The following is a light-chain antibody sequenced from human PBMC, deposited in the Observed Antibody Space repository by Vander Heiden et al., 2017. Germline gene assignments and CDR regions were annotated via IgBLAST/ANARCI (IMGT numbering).Light chain of an antibody. CDR1: SSNIGSHT. V-gene: IGLV1-44*01. CDR2: LDH. J-gene: IGLJ3*02. CDR3: AVRDDNLRAVV. Sequence: QSLLTQPPSASATPGPRVSISCSGRSSNIGSHTVNWYQQYPGAAPKLLIYLDHQRPSGVADRFSGSKSGTSASLAISGLQYEDEADYYCAVRDDNLRAVVFGGGTKLTVL.